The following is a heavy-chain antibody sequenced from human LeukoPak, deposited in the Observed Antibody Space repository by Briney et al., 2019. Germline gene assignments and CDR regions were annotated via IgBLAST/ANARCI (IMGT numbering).Heavy chain of an antibody. Sequence: PSGGSLRLSCAASGFIFSSYGMHWVRQAPGKGLEWVAFIRYAGGDTYYADSVRGRFTISRDNSKNTLYLQMNSLRVEDTAVYYCAKKGTGWGYWGQGTLVTVSS. D-gene: IGHD6-19*01. CDR1: GFIFSSYG. V-gene: IGHV3-30*02. CDR2: IRYAGGDT. CDR3: AKKGTGWGY. J-gene: IGHJ4*02.